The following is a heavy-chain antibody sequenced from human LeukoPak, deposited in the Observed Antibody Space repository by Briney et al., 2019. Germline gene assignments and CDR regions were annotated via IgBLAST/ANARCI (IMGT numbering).Heavy chain of an antibody. D-gene: IGHD3/OR15-3a*01. Sequence: PPGSLSLTCSVSGGSLTNYYWSWIRQPPGKGLELIGYIYYSGTTWYNPSLESRLTLSVDTSKNQFFLKLSFVTAADTAVYYCAKFGHFSFDYWGQGTLVTVS. CDR2: IYYSGTT. CDR1: GGSLTNYY. CDR3: AKFGHFSFDY. V-gene: IGHV4-59*01. J-gene: IGHJ4*02.